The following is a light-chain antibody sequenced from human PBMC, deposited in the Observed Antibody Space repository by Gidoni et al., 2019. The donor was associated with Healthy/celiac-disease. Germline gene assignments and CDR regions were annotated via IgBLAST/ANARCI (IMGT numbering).Light chain of an antibody. V-gene: IGKV1-39*01. Sequence: DIQMTQSPSSLSASVGDRVTITCRASQSISSYLNWYQQKPGKAPELLIYAASSLQSGVPSRFSGSGSGTDFTLTISSLKPEDFATYYCQQSYSTPVTFGGGTKVEIK. CDR1: QSISSY. CDR2: AAS. CDR3: QQSYSTPVT. J-gene: IGKJ4*01.